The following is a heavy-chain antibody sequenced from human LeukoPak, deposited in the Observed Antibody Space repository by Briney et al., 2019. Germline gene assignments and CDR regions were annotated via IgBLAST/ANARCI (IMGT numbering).Heavy chain of an antibody. CDR2: IASKTDGGTT. CDR3: TTGIRGD. CDR1: GLTVTNAC. J-gene: IGHJ4*02. Sequence: GGSLRLSCAASGLTVTNACMNWVRQAPCKGLEWVGRIASKTDGGTTDYAAPVKGRFTISRDDSKNTLFLQMNSLKTEDTAVYYCTTGIRGDCGQGTLVTVSS. V-gene: IGHV3-15*04.